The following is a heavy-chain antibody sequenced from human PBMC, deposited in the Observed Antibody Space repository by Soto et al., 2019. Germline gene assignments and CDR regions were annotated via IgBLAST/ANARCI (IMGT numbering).Heavy chain of an antibody. V-gene: IGHV1-46*01. D-gene: IGHD4-17*01. Sequence: ASVKVSCKASGYTFTSYYMHWVRQAPGQGLEWMGIINPSGGNTNYAQKLQGRVTMTTDTSTSTAYMELRSLRSDDTAVYYCARASYDYGDYVELNWFDPWGQGTLVTVSS. CDR1: GYTFTSYY. CDR3: ARASYDYGDYVELNWFDP. J-gene: IGHJ5*02. CDR2: INPSGGNT.